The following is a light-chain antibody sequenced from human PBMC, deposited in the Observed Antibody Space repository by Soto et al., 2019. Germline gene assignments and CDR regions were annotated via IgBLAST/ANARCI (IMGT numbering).Light chain of an antibody. CDR3: QKYDRAPFT. CDR1: QGISNY. V-gene: IGKV1-27*01. J-gene: IGKJ3*01. CDR2: AAS. Sequence: DIQMPQSPSSLSASVGDRVTITCRASQGISNYLAWYQQKPGKVPKLLIFAASTLQSGVPSHFSGRGSGTDVTLTINSLQPQDVATYFCQKYDRAPFTFGPGTKVHI.